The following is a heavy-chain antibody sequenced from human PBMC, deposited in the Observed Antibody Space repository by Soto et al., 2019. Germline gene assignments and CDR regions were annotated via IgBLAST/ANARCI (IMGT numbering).Heavy chain of an antibody. CDR1: GYSLTELA. CDR3: ATRTMWYMDV. Sequence: ASVKVTWKVSGYSLTELAMHWVRQAPGKGLEWMGGFDPEDGETIYAQKFQGRVTMTEDTSTDTAYMELSSLRSEDTAVYYCATRTMWYMDVWGKGTTVTVSS. D-gene: IGHD2-21*01. J-gene: IGHJ6*03. V-gene: IGHV1-24*01. CDR2: FDPEDGET.